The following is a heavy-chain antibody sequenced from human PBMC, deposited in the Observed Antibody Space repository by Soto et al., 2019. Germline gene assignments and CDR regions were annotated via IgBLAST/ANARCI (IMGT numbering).Heavy chain of an antibody. CDR3: AREVAYCGGDCYSQVYYYYYGMDV. CDR2: IYYSGST. J-gene: IGHJ6*02. D-gene: IGHD2-21*02. Sequence: SETLSLTCTVSGGSVSSGSYYWSWIRQPPGKGLEWIGYIYYSGSTNYSPSLKSRVTISVDTSKNQFSLKLSSVTAADAAVYYCAREVAYCGGDCYSQVYYYYYGMDVWGQGTTVTVSS. V-gene: IGHV4-61*01. CDR1: GGSVSSGSYY.